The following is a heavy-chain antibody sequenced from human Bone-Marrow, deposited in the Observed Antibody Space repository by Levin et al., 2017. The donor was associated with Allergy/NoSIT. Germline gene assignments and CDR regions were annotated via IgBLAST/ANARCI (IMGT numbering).Heavy chain of an antibody. CDR1: GFTFSTSP. J-gene: IGHJ4*02. CDR2: TSAKT. Sequence: PGGSLRLSCAASGFTFSTSPMSWVRQAPGKRLEWVSTTSAKTYYSDSVRGRFTISRDKSKNTLYLQMDNLRAEEPAIYYCAKTSWLGYGSGQYYFDHWGQGTLVTVSS. CDR3: AKTSWLGYGSGQYYFDH. V-gene: IGHV3-23*01. D-gene: IGHD3-10*01.